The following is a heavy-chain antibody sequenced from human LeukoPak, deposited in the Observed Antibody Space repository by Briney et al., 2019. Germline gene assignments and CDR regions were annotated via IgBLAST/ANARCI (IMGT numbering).Heavy chain of an antibody. J-gene: IGHJ4*02. D-gene: IGHD1-26*01. V-gene: IGHV4-61*02. CDR3: ARVTGIVGANYYFDY. CDR2: IYTSGST. CDR1: GGSISSGSYY. Sequence: PSETLSLTCTVSGGSISSGSYYWSWIRQPAGKGLEWIGRIYTSGSTNYNPSLKSRVTISVDTSKYQFSLKLSSVTAADTAVYYCARVTGIVGANYYFDYWGQGTLVTVSS.